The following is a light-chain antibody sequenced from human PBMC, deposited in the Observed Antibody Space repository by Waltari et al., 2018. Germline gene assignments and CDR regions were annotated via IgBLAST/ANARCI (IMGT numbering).Light chain of an antibody. CDR3: AAWDDSLSGVV. V-gene: IGLV1-47*01. CDR2: RNN. CDR1: SSNIGSNY. Sequence: QSVLTQPPSASGTPGQRVTISCSGSSSNIGSNYVYWYQQLPGTAPKLLIYRNNQRPSGVTDRFSGSKSGNSASLAISGLRSEDEADYYCAAWDDSLSGVVFGGGTKLTVL. J-gene: IGLJ2*01.